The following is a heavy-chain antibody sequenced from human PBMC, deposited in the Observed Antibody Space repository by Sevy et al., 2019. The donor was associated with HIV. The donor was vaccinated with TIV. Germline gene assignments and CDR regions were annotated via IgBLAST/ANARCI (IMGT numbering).Heavy chain of an antibody. Sequence: GGSLRLSCAASGFTFSNAWMSWVRQAPGKGLEWVGRIKSKTDGGTTDYAAPVKGRFTISRDDSKNTLYLQMNSLKTEDTAVYYCTTSRKQWLVNFDYWGQGTLVTISS. D-gene: IGHD6-19*01. V-gene: IGHV3-15*01. CDR3: TTSRKQWLVNFDY. CDR1: GFTFSNAW. CDR2: IKSKTDGGTT. J-gene: IGHJ4*02.